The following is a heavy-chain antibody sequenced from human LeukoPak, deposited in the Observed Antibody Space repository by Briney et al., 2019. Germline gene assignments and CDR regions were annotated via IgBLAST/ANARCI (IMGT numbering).Heavy chain of an antibody. V-gene: IGHV3-21*01. CDR2: ISSSSSYI. CDR1: GFTFSSYS. J-gene: IGHJ6*02. Sequence: GGSLRLSCAASGFTFSSYSMSWVRQAPGKGLEWVSFISSSSSYIYYADSVKGRFTISRDNAKNSLYLQMNSLRAEDTAVYYCASGRDPGFYYGMDVWGQGTTVTVSS. CDR3: ASGRDPGFYYGMDV. D-gene: IGHD2-21*02.